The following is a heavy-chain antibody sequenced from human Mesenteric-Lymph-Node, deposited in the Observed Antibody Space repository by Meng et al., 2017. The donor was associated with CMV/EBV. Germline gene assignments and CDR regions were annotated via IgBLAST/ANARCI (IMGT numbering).Heavy chain of an antibody. CDR3: ARSLATLVPYYYGMDV. J-gene: IGHJ6*02. Sequence: GGSLRLSCAASGFTVSSNYMSWVRQAPGKGLEWVSVIYSCGSTYYADSVKGRFTISRDNSKNTLYLQMNSLRAEDTAVYYCARSLATLVPYYYGMDVWGQGTTVTVSS. D-gene: IGHD6-13*01. CDR2: IYSCGST. CDR1: GFTVSSNY. V-gene: IGHV3-66*03.